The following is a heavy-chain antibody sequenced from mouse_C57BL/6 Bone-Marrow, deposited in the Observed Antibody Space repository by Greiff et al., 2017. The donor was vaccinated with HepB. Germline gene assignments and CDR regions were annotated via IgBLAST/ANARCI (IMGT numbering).Heavy chain of an antibody. J-gene: IGHJ1*03. CDR1: GYAFSSYW. CDR3: ARGYDGYLYWYFDV. D-gene: IGHD2-3*01. CDR2: IYPGDGDT. V-gene: IGHV1-80*01. Sequence: QVQLQQSGAELVKPGASVKISCKASGYAFSSYWMNWVKQRPGKGLEWIGQIYPGDGDTNYNGKFKGKATLTADKSSSTAYMQLSSLTSEDSAVYFCARGYDGYLYWYFDVWGTGTTVTVSS.